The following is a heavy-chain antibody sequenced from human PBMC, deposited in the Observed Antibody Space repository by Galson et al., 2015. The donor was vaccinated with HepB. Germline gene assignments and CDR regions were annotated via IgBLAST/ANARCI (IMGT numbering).Heavy chain of an antibody. Sequence: SVKVSCKASGYTFTGYYMHWVRQAPGQGLEWMGWINPNSGGTNYAQKFQGWVTMTRDTSISTAYMELSRLRSDDTAVYYCARDQMVPAAKGNYYYYGMDVWGQGTTVTVSS. V-gene: IGHV1-2*04. CDR3: ARDQMVPAAKGNYYYYGMDV. CDR1: GYTFTGYY. CDR2: INPNSGGT. J-gene: IGHJ6*02. D-gene: IGHD2-2*01.